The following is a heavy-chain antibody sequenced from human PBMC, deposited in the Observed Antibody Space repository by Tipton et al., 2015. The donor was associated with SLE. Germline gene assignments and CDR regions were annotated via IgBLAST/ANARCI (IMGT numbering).Heavy chain of an antibody. CDR1: GLTFISYC. J-gene: IGHJ3*02. Sequence: SLRLSCACSGLTFISYCMSWFRQAPGKGLECVAAISVDGSLEKYADSVTGRFTISRDNAKNTVFLEMNSLRVEDTAVYYCATPTHYYDSLGFSSGAFDIWGRGTRVTVSS. CDR3: ATPTHYYDSLGFSSGAFDI. CDR2: ISVDGSLE. V-gene: IGHV3-30*03. D-gene: IGHD3-22*01.